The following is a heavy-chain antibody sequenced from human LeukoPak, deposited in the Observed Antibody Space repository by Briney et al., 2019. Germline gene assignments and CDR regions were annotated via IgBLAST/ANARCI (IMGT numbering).Heavy chain of an antibody. D-gene: IGHD2-2*01. CDR3: ARRPAADYYYGMVV. V-gene: IGHV3-30-3*01. Sequence: PGRSLRLSCAASGFTFSSYAMHWVRQAPGKGLEWVAVISYDGSNKYYADSVKGRFTISRDNSKNTLYLQMNSLRAEDTAVYYCARRPAADYYYGMVVWGQGTTVTVSS. CDR2: ISYDGSNK. J-gene: IGHJ6*02. CDR1: GFTFSSYA.